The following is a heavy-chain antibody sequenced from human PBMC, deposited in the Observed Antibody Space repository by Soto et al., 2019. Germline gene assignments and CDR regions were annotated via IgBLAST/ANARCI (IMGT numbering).Heavy chain of an antibody. CDR1: GGSISSYY. CDR3: ARASSGAGSYSRSYDYYYGMDV. J-gene: IGHJ6*02. D-gene: IGHD3-10*01. Sequence: QVQLQESGPGLVKPSETLSLTCTVSGGSISSYYWSWIRQPPGKGLEWIGYIYYSGSTNYNPSLKSRVTISVDTSKNQFYLKLSSVTAADTAVYYCARASSGAGSYSRSYDYYYGMDVWGQGTTVTVSS. V-gene: IGHV4-59*01. CDR2: IYYSGST.